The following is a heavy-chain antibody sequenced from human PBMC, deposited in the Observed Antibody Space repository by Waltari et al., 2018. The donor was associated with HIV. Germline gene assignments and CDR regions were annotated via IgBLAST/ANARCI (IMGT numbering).Heavy chain of an antibody. CDR2: MYNRGTT. Sequence: QLHLQESGPGLVKPSETLALTCTVSGGSITRNDFSWAWIRQPPGKGLEWIGLMYNRGTTDYNPSRKSRVAMSRDTSKNRFSLRLHSVTAADTVIYYCARRGDGFNQHARLDHWGPGTLVTVSS. J-gene: IGHJ4*02. D-gene: IGHD2-2*01. CDR1: GGSITRNDFS. CDR3: ARRGDGFNQHARLDH. V-gene: IGHV4-39*01.